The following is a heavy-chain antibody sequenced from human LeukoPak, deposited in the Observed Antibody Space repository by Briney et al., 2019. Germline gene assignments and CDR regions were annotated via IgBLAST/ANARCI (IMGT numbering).Heavy chain of an antibody. CDR2: ISSSSSTI. V-gene: IGHV3-48*04. Sequence: GGSLRLSCAASGFTFSSYSMNWVRQAPGKGLEWVSYISSSSSTIYYADSVKGRFTISRDNAKNSLYLQMNSLRAEDTAVYYCARDRARLTVVTPGDWFDPWGQGTLVTVSS. J-gene: IGHJ5*02. CDR1: GFTFSSYS. CDR3: ARDRARLTVVTPGDWFDP. D-gene: IGHD4-23*01.